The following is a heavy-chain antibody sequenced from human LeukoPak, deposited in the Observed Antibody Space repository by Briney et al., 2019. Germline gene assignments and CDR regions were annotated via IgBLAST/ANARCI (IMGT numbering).Heavy chain of an antibody. J-gene: IGHJ6*02. D-gene: IGHD3-22*01. Sequence: ASVKVSCNASGYTFTSYDINWVRQATGQGLEWRGWMNPNSGNTGYAQKFQSRVTMTRNTAISTAYMELSSLRSEDTAVYYCARRQTYYYDSSGYYPKPDYYGMDVWGQGTTVTVSS. CDR3: ARRQTYYYDSSGYYPKPDYYGMDV. CDR2: MNPNSGNT. CDR1: GYTFTSYD. V-gene: IGHV1-8*01.